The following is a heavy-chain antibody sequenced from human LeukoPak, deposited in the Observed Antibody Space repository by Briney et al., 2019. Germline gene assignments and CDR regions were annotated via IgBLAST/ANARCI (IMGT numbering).Heavy chain of an antibody. J-gene: IGHJ4*02. Sequence: GGSLRLSCAASGFTFSSYAMTWGRQAPGKGLEWVSGISGSGGRTNYADSVKGRYTISRDNAKNTLYLQMNSLRAEDTAVYYCARDNEYCTGGTCRLDYWGQGALVTVSS. D-gene: IGHD2-15*01. CDR1: GFTFSSYA. CDR2: ISGSGGRT. CDR3: ARDNEYCTGGTCRLDY. V-gene: IGHV3-23*01.